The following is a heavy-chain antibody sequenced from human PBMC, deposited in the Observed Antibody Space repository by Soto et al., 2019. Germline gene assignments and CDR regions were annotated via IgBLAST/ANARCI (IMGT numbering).Heavy chain of an antibody. D-gene: IGHD3-10*01. J-gene: IGHJ6*02. CDR1: GGSISSSSYY. CDR2: LHYSGST. Sequence: SETLSLTCTVSGGSISSSSYYWGWIRQPPGKGLEWIGSLHYSGSTYYNPSLKSRVSISVDTSKIQFSLRLSSVTAADTAVYYCARQVLGSDYYGMDVWGPGTTVTVSS. V-gene: IGHV4-39*01. CDR3: ARQVLGSDYYGMDV.